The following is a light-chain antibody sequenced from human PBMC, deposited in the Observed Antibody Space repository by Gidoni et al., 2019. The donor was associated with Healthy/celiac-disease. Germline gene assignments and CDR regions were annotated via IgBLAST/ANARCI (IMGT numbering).Light chain of an antibody. V-gene: IGKV4-1*01. Sequence: DIVMTQTPDSLAVSLGERDPINCKSSHSVLYSTNNKNYLAWYQQKPGQPPKLLIYWASTRESGVPDRFSGSGSGTDFTLTISRLQAEDVAVYYCKQDVSTPYTFXQXTKLEIK. CDR2: WAS. CDR1: HSVLYSTNNKNY. J-gene: IGKJ2*01. CDR3: KQDVSTPYT.